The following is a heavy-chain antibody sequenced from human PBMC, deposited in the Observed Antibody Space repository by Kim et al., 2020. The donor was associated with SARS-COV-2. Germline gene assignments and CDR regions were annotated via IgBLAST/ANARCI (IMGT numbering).Heavy chain of an antibody. V-gene: IGHV4-61*02. CDR3: ARAPSSCWYYFDY. CDR2: IYTSGST. J-gene: IGHJ4*02. D-gene: IGHD3-22*01. CDR1: GGSISSGSYY. Sequence: SETLSLTCTVSGGSISSGSYYWSWIRQPAGKGLEWIGRIYTSGSTNCNPSLKSRVTISVDTSKNQLSLKLSSVTAADTAVYYCARAPSSCWYYFDYWGQGTLVTVSS.